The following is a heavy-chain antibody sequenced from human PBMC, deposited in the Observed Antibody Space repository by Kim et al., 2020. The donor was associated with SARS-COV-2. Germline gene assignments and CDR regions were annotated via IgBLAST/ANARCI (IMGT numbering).Heavy chain of an antibody. Sequence: AVSVKSRITINPDTSKNQFSLQLNSVTPEDTAVYYCARAGISSGWYEVDYWGQGTLVTVSS. J-gene: IGHJ4*02. V-gene: IGHV6-1*01. D-gene: IGHD6-19*01. CDR3: ARAGISSGWYEVDY.